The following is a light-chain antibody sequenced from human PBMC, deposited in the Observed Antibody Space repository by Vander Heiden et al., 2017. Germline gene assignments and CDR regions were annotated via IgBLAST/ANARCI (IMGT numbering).Light chain of an antibody. J-gene: IGKJ3*01. V-gene: IGKV1-9*01. Sequence: DIQLTRSPSFLSASVGDRVTITCRASQGISSYLAWYQQKPGKAPKLLIYAASTLQSGVPSRFSGSGSGTEFTLTISSLQPEDFATYYCQQLNRAFGPGTKVDIK. CDR3: QQLNRA. CDR1: QGISSY. CDR2: AAS.